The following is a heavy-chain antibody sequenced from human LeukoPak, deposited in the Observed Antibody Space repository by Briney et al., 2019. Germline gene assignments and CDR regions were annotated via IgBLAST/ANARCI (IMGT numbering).Heavy chain of an antibody. CDR1: GGSFSGYY. V-gene: IGHV4-34*01. CDR3: ARAPIVVVPAAGTGWFDP. D-gene: IGHD2-2*01. Sequence: SETLSLTCAASGGSFSGYYWSWIRQPPGKGLEWIGEINHSGSTNYNPSLKSRVTISVDTSKNQFSLKLSSVTAADTAVYYCARAPIVVVPAAGTGWFDPWGQGTLVTVSS. J-gene: IGHJ5*02. CDR2: INHSGST.